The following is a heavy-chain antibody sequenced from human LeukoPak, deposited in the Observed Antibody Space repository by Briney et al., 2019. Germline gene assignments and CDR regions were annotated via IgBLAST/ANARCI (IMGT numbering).Heavy chain of an antibody. J-gene: IGHJ4*02. D-gene: IGHD1-26*01. CDR2: ISGSGGST. CDR3: ASHSGSYYFDY. V-gene: IGHV3-23*01. CDR1: GFTFSSYA. Sequence: GGSLRLSCAASGFTFSSYAMSWVRQAPGKGLEWVSAISGSGGSTYYADSVKGRFTISRDNSKNMLYLQMNSLRAEDTAVYYCASHSGSYYFDYWGQGTLVTVSS.